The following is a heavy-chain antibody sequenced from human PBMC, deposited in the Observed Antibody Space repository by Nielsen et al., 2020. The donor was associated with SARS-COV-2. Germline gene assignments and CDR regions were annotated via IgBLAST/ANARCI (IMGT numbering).Heavy chain of an antibody. D-gene: IGHD6-19*01. Sequence: GESLKISCAASGFTFSDYYMSWIRQAPGKGLEWVSYISSSSSYTNYADSVKGRFTISRDNAKNSLYLQMNSLRAEDTAVYYCASRGQAVAGDYWGQGTLVTVSS. CDR2: ISSSSSYT. CDR3: ASRGQAVAGDY. V-gene: IGHV3-11*03. CDR1: GFTFSDYY. J-gene: IGHJ4*02.